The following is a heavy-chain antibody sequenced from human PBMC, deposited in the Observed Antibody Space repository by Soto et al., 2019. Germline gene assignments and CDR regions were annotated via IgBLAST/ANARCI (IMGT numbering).Heavy chain of an antibody. Sequence: QVQLVQSGAEVRQPASSLMVSCKTSGGTFSSYAISWVRQAPGQGLEWMGGIVPIVDTSTYAQKFQGRVTITADESTSTVYMELSSLRSDDTAVYYCVRVVAIPGYPDNWGQGTLVTVSS. CDR1: GGTFSSYA. CDR3: VRVVAIPGYPDN. V-gene: IGHV1-69*12. CDR2: IVPIVDTS. D-gene: IGHD5-12*01. J-gene: IGHJ4*02.